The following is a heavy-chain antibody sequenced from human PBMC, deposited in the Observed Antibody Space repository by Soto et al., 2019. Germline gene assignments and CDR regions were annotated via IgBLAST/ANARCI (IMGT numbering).Heavy chain of an antibody. CDR2: INPNSGGT. CDR3: ARGQDDYVWGSYRPRGNGAFDI. V-gene: IGHV1-2*02. D-gene: IGHD3-16*02. J-gene: IGHJ3*02. CDR1: GYTFTGYY. Sequence: QVQLVQSGAEVKKPGASVKVSCKASGYTFTGYYMHWVRQAPGQGLEWMGWINPNSGGTNYAQKFQGRVTITADESTSTAYMELSSLRSEDTAVYYCARGQDDYVWGSYRPRGNGAFDIWGQGTMVTVSS.